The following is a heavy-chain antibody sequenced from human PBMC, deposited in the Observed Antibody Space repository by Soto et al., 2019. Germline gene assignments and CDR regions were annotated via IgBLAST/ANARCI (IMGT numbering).Heavy chain of an antibody. CDR1: GFTFSDYY. Sequence: PGGSLRLSCAASGFTFSDYYMSWIRQAPGKGLEWVSYISSSSSYTNYADSVKGRFTISRDNAKNSLYLQMNSLRAEDTAVYYCARSVSSGSYYQHSSRYFDYWGQGT. CDR2: ISSSSSYT. J-gene: IGHJ4*02. D-gene: IGHD3-10*01. CDR3: ARSVSSGSYYQHSSRYFDY. V-gene: IGHV3-11*03.